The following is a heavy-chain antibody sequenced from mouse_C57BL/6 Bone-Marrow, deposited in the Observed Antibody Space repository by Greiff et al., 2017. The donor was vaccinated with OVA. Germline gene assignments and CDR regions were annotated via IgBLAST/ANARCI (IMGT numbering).Heavy chain of an antibody. V-gene: IGHV3-1*01. Sequence: DVHLVESGPGMVKPSQSLSLTCTVTGYSITSGYDWHWIRHFPGNKLEWMGYISYSGSTNYNPSLKSRISITHDTSKNHFFLKLNSVTTEDTATYYCASPYDGYYGFAYWGQGTLVTVSA. J-gene: IGHJ3*01. CDR1: GYSITSGYD. D-gene: IGHD2-3*01. CDR2: ISYSGST. CDR3: ASPYDGYYGFAY.